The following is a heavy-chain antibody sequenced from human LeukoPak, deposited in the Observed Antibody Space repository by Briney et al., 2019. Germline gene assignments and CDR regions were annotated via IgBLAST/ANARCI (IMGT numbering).Heavy chain of an antibody. V-gene: IGHV1-46*01. J-gene: IGHJ4*02. D-gene: IGHD1-26*01. Sequence: GSVKVSCTASGYTFTSYYMLWVRQAPGQGVEWMGIINPSGGSTSYAQKFRSRVTMTRDMSMSTVYMELSSLRSEDTAVYYCARGCSTWYSGSYSIFDYWGQGTLVTVSS. CDR1: GYTFTSYY. CDR2: INPSGGST. CDR3: ARGCSTWYSGSYSIFDY.